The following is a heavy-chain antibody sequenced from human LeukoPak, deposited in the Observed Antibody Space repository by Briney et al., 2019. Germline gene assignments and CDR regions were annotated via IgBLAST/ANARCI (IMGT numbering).Heavy chain of an antibody. J-gene: IGHJ4*02. CDR3: AGYGIYPY. CDR2: FGISGTI. V-gene: IGHV3-48*01. D-gene: IGHD5-18*01. Sequence: GGSLRLSCAASGFTVSTYDMHWVRQAPGEGPEWIAYFGISGTIYYADSVRGRFTISRDSAKNSLHLEMNSLRVDDTAIYYCAGYGIYPYWGQGTPVTVSS. CDR1: GFTVSTYD.